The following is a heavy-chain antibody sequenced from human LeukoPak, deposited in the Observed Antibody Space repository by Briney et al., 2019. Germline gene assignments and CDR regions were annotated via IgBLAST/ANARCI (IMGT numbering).Heavy chain of an antibody. J-gene: IGHJ4*02. CDR1: GGSISSDVYY. V-gene: IGHV4-31*03. D-gene: IGHD2-15*01. CDR2: ISDRGST. CDR3: ARGARMTFDY. Sequence: SQTLSLTCTVSGGSISSDVYYWSWVRQHPGKGLEWVVYISDRGSTYYNPSLKSRVTVSVYTSKSQFSLKVSSVTAADTAVYYCARGARMTFDYWGQGTLVTVSS.